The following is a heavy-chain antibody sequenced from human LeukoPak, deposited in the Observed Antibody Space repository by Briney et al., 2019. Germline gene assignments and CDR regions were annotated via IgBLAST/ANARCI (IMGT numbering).Heavy chain of an antibody. J-gene: IGHJ3*02. Sequence: PGGSLRLFCAASGFTFSSYGMHWVRQAPGKGLEWVAVISYDGSNKYYADSVKGRFTISRDNSKNTLYLQMNGLRAEDTAVYYCAKDYSGYDEGDAFDIWGQGTMVTVSS. V-gene: IGHV3-30*18. CDR3: AKDYSGYDEGDAFDI. D-gene: IGHD5-12*01. CDR1: GFTFSSYG. CDR2: ISYDGSNK.